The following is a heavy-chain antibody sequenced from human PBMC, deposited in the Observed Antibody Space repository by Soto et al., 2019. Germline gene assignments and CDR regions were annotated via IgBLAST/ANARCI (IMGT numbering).Heavy chain of an antibody. J-gene: IGHJ3*02. D-gene: IGHD4-17*01. CDR1: GGSVSGYF. CDR3: ARHYGRAFDI. Sequence: QVQLQEWGAGLLKPSETLSLTCSVYGGSVSGYFWSWIRQPPGRGLEWLGQIYYSGSTSYKPFLKSRLSISVDTSKSQLSLKMTSVTAADTAVYYCARHYGRAFDIWGQGTMVTVSS. V-gene: IGHV4-34*01. CDR2: IYYSGST.